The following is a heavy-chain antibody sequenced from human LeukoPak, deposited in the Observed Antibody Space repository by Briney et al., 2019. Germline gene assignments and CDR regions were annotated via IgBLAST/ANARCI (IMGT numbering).Heavy chain of an antibody. CDR1: GGSISSDY. D-gene: IGHD1-1*01. J-gene: IGHJ3*02. Sequence: SETLTLTCTVSGGSISSDYCSWIRQAPGRGLEWIGYIYDSGSTNYNPSLKSRVTILVDTSKNQFSLKLSSVTAADTAVYYCARSPNATPKLWAFDIWGQGTVVTVSS. CDR3: ARSPNATPKLWAFDI. V-gene: IGHV4-4*09. CDR2: IYDSGST.